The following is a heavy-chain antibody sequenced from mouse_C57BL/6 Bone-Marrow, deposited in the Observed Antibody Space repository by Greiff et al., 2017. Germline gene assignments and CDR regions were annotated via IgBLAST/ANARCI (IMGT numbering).Heavy chain of an antibody. J-gene: IGHJ4*01. D-gene: IGHD2-9*01. CDR3: ARTSYYGYDDYAMDY. Sequence: QVQLQQPGAELVKPGASVKLSCKASGYTFTSYWMHWVKQRPGQGLEWIGMIHPNSGSTNYNEKFKSKATLTVDKSSSTAYMQLSSLTSEDSAVYYCARTSYYGYDDYAMDYWGQGTSVTVSS. V-gene: IGHV1-64*01. CDR1: GYTFTSYW. CDR2: IHPNSGST.